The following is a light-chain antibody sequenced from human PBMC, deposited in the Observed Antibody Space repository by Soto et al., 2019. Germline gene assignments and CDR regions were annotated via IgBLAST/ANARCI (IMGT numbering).Light chain of an antibody. Sequence: EIVMTQSPATLSVSPGERATLSCRASQSVRSNLAWYQQKPGQAPRLLIYGASTRATGIPARFSGSGSATEFTLTISSLQSEDFAVYYCQQYNNWPRRTFGQGTKVEIK. CDR3: QQYNNWPRRT. V-gene: IGKV3-15*01. CDR1: QSVRSN. J-gene: IGKJ1*01. CDR2: GAS.